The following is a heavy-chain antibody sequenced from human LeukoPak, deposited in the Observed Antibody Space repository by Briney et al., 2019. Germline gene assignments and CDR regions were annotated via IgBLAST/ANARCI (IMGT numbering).Heavy chain of an antibody. CDR1: GGSISSSSYY. J-gene: IGHJ3*02. Sequence: SETLSLTCSVSGGSISSSSYYWGWIRQPPGKGLEWIGNIHYSGSTNYNPSLKSRVTISVDTSKNQFSLKLSSVTAADTAIYYCARWLQLDDAFDIWGQGTMVIVSS. V-gene: IGHV4-39*07. D-gene: IGHD5-24*01. CDR2: IHYSGST. CDR3: ARWLQLDDAFDI.